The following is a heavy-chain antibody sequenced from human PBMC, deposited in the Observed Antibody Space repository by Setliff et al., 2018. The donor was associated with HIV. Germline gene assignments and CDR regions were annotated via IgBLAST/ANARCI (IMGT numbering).Heavy chain of an antibody. CDR1: GYSFTSYW. V-gene: IGHV5-51*01. CDR3: ARDPNSPSYSNLFYADL. J-gene: IGHJ5*02. CDR2: IYPDESEN. D-gene: IGHD4-4*01. Sequence: PGESLKISCKGSGYSFTSYWVDWVRQMPGQALEWIGVIYPDESENRDSPSFQGQVTISADKPNGTAYLLWRSLKASDTAMYFCARDPNSPSYSNLFYADLWGQGTLVTVSS.